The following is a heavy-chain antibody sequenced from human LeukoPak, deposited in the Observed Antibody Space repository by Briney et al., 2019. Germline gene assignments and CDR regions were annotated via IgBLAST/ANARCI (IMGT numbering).Heavy chain of an antibody. D-gene: IGHD2-21*01. CDR1: GFTFSSYG. Sequence: GRSLRLSCAVSGFTFSSYGMHWVRQAPGKGLEWVAVIWYDGSNRYYADSVKGRFTISRDNSKNTLYLQMNSLRAEDTAVYYCAKVKGYYRNYFDYWGQGTLVTVSS. CDR3: AKVKGYYRNYFDY. CDR2: IWYDGSNR. V-gene: IGHV3-33*03. J-gene: IGHJ4*02.